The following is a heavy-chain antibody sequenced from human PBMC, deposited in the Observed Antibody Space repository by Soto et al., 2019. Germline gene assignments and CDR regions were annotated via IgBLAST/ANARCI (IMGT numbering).Heavy chain of an antibody. V-gene: IGHV3-23*01. D-gene: IGHD4-17*01. Sequence: EVQLLESGGGLVQPGGSLRLSCAASGFTFRNFAMIWVRQAPGKGLEWVSGIHGGGGGTFYADSVKGRFTISRDDSKSTLYLQMNSLRAEDTAVYKCAKDVVSGDGVWLAESWGQGTLVTVSS. CDR2: IHGGGGGT. CDR3: AKDVVSGDGVWLAES. J-gene: IGHJ5*02. CDR1: GFTFRNFA.